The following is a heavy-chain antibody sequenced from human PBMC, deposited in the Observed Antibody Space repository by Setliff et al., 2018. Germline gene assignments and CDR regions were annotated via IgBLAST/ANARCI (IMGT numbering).Heavy chain of an antibody. Sequence: SVKVSCKTSGTTFNSHAINWVRQAPGQGLEWMGRIITAFGSAISAQKFQDRVSITADRTTYTAYLELTSLTLEDTAVCYCATSPKKVTGSDYYNYYMDVWGKGTTVTVSS. CDR1: GTTFNSHA. V-gene: IGHV1-69*06. J-gene: IGHJ6*03. CDR2: IITAFGSA. D-gene: IGHD3-9*01. CDR3: ATSPKKVTGSDYYNYYMDV.